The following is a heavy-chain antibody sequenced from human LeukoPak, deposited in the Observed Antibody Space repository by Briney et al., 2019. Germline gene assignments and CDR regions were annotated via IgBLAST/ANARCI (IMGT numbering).Heavy chain of an antibody. Sequence: GASVKVSCKASVYTFASYTIHWVRQAPGQGLEWMGIINPVGSSTGNAQKFQGRVTMTRDMSTNTVYMELSSLRSEDTAVYDCARGRGSGYTNWFDPWGQGTLVTVSS. D-gene: IGHD3-10*01. V-gene: IGHV1-46*01. CDR2: INPVGSST. CDR1: VYTFASYT. J-gene: IGHJ5*02. CDR3: ARGRGSGYTNWFDP.